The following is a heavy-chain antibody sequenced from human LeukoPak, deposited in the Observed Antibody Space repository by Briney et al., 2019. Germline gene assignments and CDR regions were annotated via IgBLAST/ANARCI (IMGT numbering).Heavy chain of an antibody. CDR2: IYHSGAT. CDR3: ARHSDTYGDRGPGY. J-gene: IGHJ4*02. V-gene: IGHV4-39*01. Sequence: SETLSLTCSVSGGSISSSTYYWGWIRQPPGEGLEWIGSIYHSGATYYSPSLKSRVTISVDTSKNQLSLKLSSVTAADTAVYYCARHSDTYGDRGPGYWGQGTLVTVSS. CDR1: GGSISSSTYY. D-gene: IGHD5-18*01.